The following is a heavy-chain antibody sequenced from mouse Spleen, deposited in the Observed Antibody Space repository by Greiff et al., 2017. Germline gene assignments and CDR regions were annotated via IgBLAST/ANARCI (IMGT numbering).Heavy chain of an antibody. D-gene: IGHD2-4*01. Sequence: VQLQQSGPGLVAPSQSLSITCTVSGFSLTSYGVHWVRQPPGKGLEWLVVIWSDGSTTYNSALKSRLSISKDNSKSQVFLKMNSLQTDDTAMYYCARKGGDYDDGGFAYWGQGTLVTVSA. V-gene: IGHV2-6*02. J-gene: IGHJ3*01. CDR1: GFSLTSYG. CDR2: IWSDGST. CDR3: ARKGGDYDDGGFAY.